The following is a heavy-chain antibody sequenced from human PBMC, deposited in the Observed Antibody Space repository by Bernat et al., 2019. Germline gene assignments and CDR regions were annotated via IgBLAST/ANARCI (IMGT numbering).Heavy chain of an antibody. CDR2: IYPGDSDT. J-gene: IGHJ3*02. CDR1: GYSFTNYW. CDR3: ARRYCSGGSCQNFGALDI. D-gene: IGHD2-15*01. V-gene: IGHV5-51*01. Sequence: EVQLVQSGAEVKKSGESLKISCKGSGYSFTNYWIGWVRQMPGKGLEWMGIIYPGDSDTRVRPSFQGHVTISVDTSISTAYLQWSSLKASDTAMYYCARRYCSGGSCQNFGALDIWGQGTMVTVSS.